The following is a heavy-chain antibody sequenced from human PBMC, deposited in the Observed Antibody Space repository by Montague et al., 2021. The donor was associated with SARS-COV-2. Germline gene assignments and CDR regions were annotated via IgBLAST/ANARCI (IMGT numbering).Heavy chain of an antibody. V-gene: IGHV4-59*08. D-gene: IGHD4-11*01. CDR2: VYYIGDT. Sequence: SETLSLTCTVSGGSISSDYWTWIRQPPGRGLEWIGFVYYIGDTYYNPSLMCRVTISVHTSSNRFSLTPSSVTAADTAIYYCARHSDHSSGVDSWGQGTLVTVSS. CDR3: ARHSDHSSGVDS. J-gene: IGHJ4*02. CDR1: GGSISSDY.